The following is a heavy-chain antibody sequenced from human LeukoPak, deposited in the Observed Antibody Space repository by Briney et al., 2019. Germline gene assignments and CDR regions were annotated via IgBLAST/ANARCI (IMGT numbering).Heavy chain of an antibody. CDR2: FYSGGST. V-gene: IGHV3-53*01. Sequence: GGSLRLSCAAYRFSGSISYMSWLRQAPGKGLEWVSIFYSGGSTYYEDSVKGRFTISRDTSKSTVYLQMNSLRAEDTAVYYCARAPLYYFDYWGQGTLVTVSS. CDR1: RFSGSISY. CDR3: ARAPLYYFDY. J-gene: IGHJ4*02.